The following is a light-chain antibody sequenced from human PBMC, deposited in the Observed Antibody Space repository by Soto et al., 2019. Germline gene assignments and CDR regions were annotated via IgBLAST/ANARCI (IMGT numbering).Light chain of an antibody. CDR2: GAS. V-gene: IGKV3-20*01. J-gene: IGKJ2*01. CDR1: QRVSISY. CDR3: QHYGTSLYT. Sequence: IALTQSPGTLSLSPGVRATLSCRASQRVSISYLAWYQQKPGQAPRLLIYGASSRATGIPDRFSGSGSGTDFTLTISRLEPEDFAVYYCQHYGTSLYTFGQGTKLE.